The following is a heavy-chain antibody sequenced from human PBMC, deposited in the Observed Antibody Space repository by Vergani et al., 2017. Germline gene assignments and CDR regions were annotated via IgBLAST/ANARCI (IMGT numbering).Heavy chain of an antibody. CDR2: IWYDGSNK. V-gene: IGHV3-33*01. Sequence: QVQLVESGGGVVQPGRSLRLSCAASGFTFSSYGMHWVRQAPGKGMEWVAVIWYDGSNKYYADSVKGRFTISRENSKNTMYLQMNSLRAEDTAVYYCARDLYSGSYIDYWGQGTLVTVSS. CDR3: ARDLYSGSYIDY. CDR1: GFTFSSYG. J-gene: IGHJ4*02. D-gene: IGHD1-26*01.